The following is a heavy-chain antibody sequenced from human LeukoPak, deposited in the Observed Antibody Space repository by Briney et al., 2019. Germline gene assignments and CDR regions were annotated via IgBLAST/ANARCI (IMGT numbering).Heavy chain of an antibody. V-gene: IGHV3-30*18. CDR1: GFTFSSYG. Sequence: PGRSLRLSCAASGFTFSSYGMHWVRQAPGKGLEWVAVISYDGSNKYYADSVKGRFTISRDNSKNTLYLQMNSLRAEDTAVYYCAKVGPDCSSTSCYTCYYGMDVWGQGTTVTVSS. CDR2: ISYDGSNK. J-gene: IGHJ6*02. CDR3: AKVGPDCSSTSCYTCYYGMDV. D-gene: IGHD2-2*02.